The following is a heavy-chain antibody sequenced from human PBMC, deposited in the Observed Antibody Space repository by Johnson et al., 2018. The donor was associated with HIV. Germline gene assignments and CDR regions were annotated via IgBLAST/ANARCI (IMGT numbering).Heavy chain of an antibody. J-gene: IGHJ3*02. D-gene: IGHD6-13*01. Sequence: QVQLVESGGGVVQPGRSLRLSCAGSGLTFSSYGMHWVRQAPGKGLEWVAVISYDGSNKYYAEYVKGRFTISRDNSKNTVYLQMNSMRPADTAVYYCATDSTSYSSRLVGAFDIWGQGTMVTVSS. CDR3: ATDSTSYSSRLVGAFDI. V-gene: IGHV3-30*03. CDR2: ISYDGSNK. CDR1: GLTFSSYG.